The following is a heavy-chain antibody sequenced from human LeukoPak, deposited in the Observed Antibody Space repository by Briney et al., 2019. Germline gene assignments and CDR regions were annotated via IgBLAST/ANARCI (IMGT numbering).Heavy chain of an antibody. V-gene: IGHV3-23*01. Sequence: SGGSLRLSCAASGFTFSSYGMSWVRQAPGKGLEWVSAISGSGGSTYYADSVKGRFTISRDNSKNTLYLQMNSLRAEDMAVYYCARARRWLQLDFDYWGQGTLVTVSS. J-gene: IGHJ4*02. CDR3: ARARRWLQLDFDY. CDR2: ISGSGGST. D-gene: IGHD5-24*01. CDR1: GFTFSSYG.